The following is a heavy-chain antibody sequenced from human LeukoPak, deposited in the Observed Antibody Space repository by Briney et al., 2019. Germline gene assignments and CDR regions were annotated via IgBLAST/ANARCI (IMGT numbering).Heavy chain of an antibody. CDR3: AKGHTDSGTGFDC. D-gene: IGHD4-17*01. CDR1: GLTFSNFG. J-gene: IGHJ4*02. Sequence: PGGSLRLSCAASGLTFSNFGMSWVRQAPGQGLEWVSGISGSRGTTYYADSVRGRFTISRDNSKNTLYLQMNSLRVEDAAVYYCAKGHTDSGTGFDCWGQGTLVTVSS. V-gene: IGHV3-23*01. CDR2: ISGSRGTT.